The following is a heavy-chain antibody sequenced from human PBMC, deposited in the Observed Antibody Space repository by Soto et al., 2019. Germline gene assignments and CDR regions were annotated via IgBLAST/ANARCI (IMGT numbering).Heavy chain of an antibody. V-gene: IGHV1-3*01. CDR3: ARDAHSGSYSYYYYGMDV. J-gene: IGHJ6*02. Sequence: ASVKVSCKASGYTFTSYAMHWVRQAPGQRLEWMGWINAGNGNTKYSQKFQGGVTITRDTSASTAYMELSSLRSEDTAVYYCARDAHSGSYSYYYYGMDVWGQGTTVTVSS. CDR2: INAGNGNT. CDR1: GYTFTSYA. D-gene: IGHD1-26*01.